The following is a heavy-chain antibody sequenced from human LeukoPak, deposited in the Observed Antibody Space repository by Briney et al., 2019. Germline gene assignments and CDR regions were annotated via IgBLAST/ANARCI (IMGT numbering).Heavy chain of an antibody. CDR2: ISSNGGST. J-gene: IGHJ4*02. CDR3: AKGRGTTVTSAANY. D-gene: IGHD4-17*01. Sequence: PGGSLRLSCSASGFTFNSYVMHWVRQAPGKGLEYVSAISSNGGSTYYADSVKDRFTISRDNSKNTLSLQMNSLRAEDTAVYYCAKGRGTTVTSAANYWGQGTLATVSS. V-gene: IGHV3-64*04. CDR1: GFTFNSYV.